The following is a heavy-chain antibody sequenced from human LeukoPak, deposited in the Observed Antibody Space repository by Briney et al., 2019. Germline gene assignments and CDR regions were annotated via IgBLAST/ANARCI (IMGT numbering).Heavy chain of an antibody. CDR3: ARRKGNSDYFDF. CDR1: GGSISSYF. V-gene: IGHV4-59*05. Sequence: SETLSLTCAVSGGSISSYFWTWIRQPPGKGLEWIGSLCYSGNSYYNLSLKSRVTISVDTSENQCSLNLRSVTAADTAVYFCARRKGNSDYFDFWGQGTLGTVSS. J-gene: IGHJ4*02. D-gene: IGHD4-23*01. CDR2: LCYSGNS.